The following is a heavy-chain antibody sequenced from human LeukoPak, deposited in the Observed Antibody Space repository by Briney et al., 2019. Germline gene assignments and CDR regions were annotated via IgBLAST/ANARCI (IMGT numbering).Heavy chain of an antibody. CDR3: AESTGILGSDFQH. D-gene: IGHD3-9*01. CDR2: ISYDGSNK. J-gene: IGHJ1*01. CDR1: GFTFSSYA. Sequence: QTGGSLRLSCAASGFTFSSYAMPWVRQAPGKGLEWVAVISYDGSNKYYADSVKGRFTISRDNSKNTLYLQMNSLRAEDTAVYYCAESTGILGSDFQHWGQGTLVTVSS. V-gene: IGHV3-30-3*01.